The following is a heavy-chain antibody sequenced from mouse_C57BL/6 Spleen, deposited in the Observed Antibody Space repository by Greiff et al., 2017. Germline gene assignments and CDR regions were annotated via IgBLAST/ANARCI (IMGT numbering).Heavy chain of an antibody. Sequence: VQLQQSGAELVKPGASVKISCKASGYTFTDYNMDWVKQSPGKSLEWIGDINPNSGGTNYNQKFKGKATLTVDKSSSTAYMELRSLTSEDTACYYGASAGGEWYFDVWGTGTTVTVSS. CDR2: INPNSGGT. J-gene: IGHJ1*03. CDR1: GYTFTDYN. CDR3: ASAGGEWYFDV. V-gene: IGHV1-18*01.